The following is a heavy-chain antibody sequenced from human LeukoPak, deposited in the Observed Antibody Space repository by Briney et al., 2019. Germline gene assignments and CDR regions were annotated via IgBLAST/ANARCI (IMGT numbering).Heavy chain of an antibody. CDR3: ARGSVGDDFWSGYFRNELNFDY. Sequence: SETLSLTCAVSGGSISSGGYSWSWIRQPPGKGLEWIGYIYHSGSTYYNPSLKSRVTISVDRSKNQFSLKLSPVTAADTAVYYCARGSVGDDFWSGYFRNELNFDYWGQGTLVTVSS. CDR1: GGSISSGGYS. J-gene: IGHJ4*02. V-gene: IGHV4-30-2*01. CDR2: IYHSGST. D-gene: IGHD3-3*01.